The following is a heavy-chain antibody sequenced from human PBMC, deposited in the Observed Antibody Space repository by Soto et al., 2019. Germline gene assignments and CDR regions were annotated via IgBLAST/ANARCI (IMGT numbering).Heavy chain of an antibody. Sequence: QVQLQGSGPGQVKPSETLSLTYTVSGASISDYFYWSWIRQPAGKGLEWIGRIYTDGTTKYNPSLKSRVNLSLDKSKKQFSLRLSSVTAADTAVYYFAREVRGGFTGIFDQWGRGSRVTVSS. J-gene: IGHJ4*02. CDR3: AREVRGGFTGIFDQ. CDR1: GASISDYFY. CDR2: IYTDGTT. V-gene: IGHV4-4*07. D-gene: IGHD2-15*01.